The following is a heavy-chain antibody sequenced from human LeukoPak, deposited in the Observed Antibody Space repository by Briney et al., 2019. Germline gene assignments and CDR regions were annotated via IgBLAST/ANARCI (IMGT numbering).Heavy chain of an antibody. CDR2: IKQSENT. Sequence: PSETLSLTCAVYGGSFSAYYWTWIRQPPGKGLEWIGEIKQSENTNYNPSLKSRVTISIDPSKNQISLKLNSVTAADTAVYFCAREGLRNAYNPLGYWGQGTLVTVSS. CDR3: AREGLRNAYNPLGY. D-gene: IGHD5-24*01. J-gene: IGHJ4*02. CDR1: GGSFSAYY. V-gene: IGHV4-34*01.